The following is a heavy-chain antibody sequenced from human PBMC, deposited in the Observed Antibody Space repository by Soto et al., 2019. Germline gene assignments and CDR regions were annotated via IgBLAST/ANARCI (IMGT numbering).Heavy chain of an antibody. J-gene: IGHJ6*02. Sequence: GGSLRLSCAASGFTFSSYSMNWVRQAPGKGLEWVSSISSSSSYIYYADSVKGRFTISRDNAKNSLYLQMNSLRAEDTAVYYCARDCSGGSCYSDYSPYYGMDVWGQGTTVTVSS. CDR1: GFTFSSYS. CDR2: ISSSSSYI. CDR3: ARDCSGGSCYSDYSPYYGMDV. D-gene: IGHD2-15*01. V-gene: IGHV3-21*01.